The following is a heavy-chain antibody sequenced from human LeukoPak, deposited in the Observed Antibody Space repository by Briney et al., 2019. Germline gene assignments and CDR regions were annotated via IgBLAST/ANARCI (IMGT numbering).Heavy chain of an antibody. V-gene: IGHV3-23*01. Sequence: GGSLRLSCAASGFTFSTYAMSWVRQAPGKGLEWVSGISGSGGSTYYADSVKGRFTISRDNSKNTLYLQMNSLRAEDTAVYYCAKDLVGMATFDYWGQGTLVTVSS. CDR2: ISGSGGST. J-gene: IGHJ4*02. D-gene: IGHD5-24*01. CDR1: GFTFSTYA. CDR3: AKDLVGMATFDY.